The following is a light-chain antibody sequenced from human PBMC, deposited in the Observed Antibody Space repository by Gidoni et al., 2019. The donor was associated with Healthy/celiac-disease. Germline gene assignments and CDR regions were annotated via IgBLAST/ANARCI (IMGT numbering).Light chain of an antibody. Sequence: DIQMTQSPSSLSASVGDRVTITCQASQDISNYLNWYQQKPGKAPKLLIYDASNLETGVPSRFSGSGSGTDFTFTISSLQPEDIATYYCQRYDNLPGHTFXQXTKLEIK. J-gene: IGKJ2*01. CDR1: QDISNY. V-gene: IGKV1-33*01. CDR2: DAS. CDR3: QRYDNLPGHT.